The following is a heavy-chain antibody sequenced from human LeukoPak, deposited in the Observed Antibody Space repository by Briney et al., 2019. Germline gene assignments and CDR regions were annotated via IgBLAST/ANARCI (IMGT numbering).Heavy chain of an antibody. D-gene: IGHD1-1*01. J-gene: IGHJ4*02. CDR1: GFTFNTYA. CDR2: IHNSNGNT. Sequence: AGSVTLSCAASGFTFNTYAKSWVRQPPGNGLEWVSTIHNSNGNTYYADSVKGRFTISRDNSKSTLYLQMISLTVEDTAKYYCAKATGNLGNWGQGTLVTVSS. CDR3: AKATGNLGN. V-gene: IGHV3-23*01.